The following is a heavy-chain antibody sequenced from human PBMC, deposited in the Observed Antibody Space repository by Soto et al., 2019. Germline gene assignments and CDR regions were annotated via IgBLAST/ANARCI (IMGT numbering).Heavy chain of an antibody. CDR2: ISYDGSNK. V-gene: IGHV3-30-3*01. CDR3: AREGDSFDY. Sequence: QGQLVESGGGVVQPGRSLRLSCAASGFTFSRYAMHWVRQAPGKGLEWVAVISYDGSNKYYADSVKGRFTISRDNSKNTLYLQMNSLRAEDTAVYYCAREGDSFDYWGQGTLVTVSS. CDR1: GFTFSRYA. J-gene: IGHJ4*02.